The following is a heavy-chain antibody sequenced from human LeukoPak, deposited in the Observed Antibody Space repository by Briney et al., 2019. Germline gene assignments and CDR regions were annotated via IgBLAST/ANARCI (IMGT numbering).Heavy chain of an antibody. V-gene: IGHV3-30-3*01. CDR3: ARGSSRAAPYYYYYYGMDV. CDR2: ISYDGSNK. J-gene: IGHJ6*02. CDR1: GFMFSNCA. D-gene: IGHD6-6*01. Sequence: GGSLRLSCAASGFMFSNCAMHWVRQAPGKGLEWVAVISYDGSNKYYADSVKGRFTISRDNSKNTLYLQMNSLRAEDTAVYYCARGSSRAAPYYYYYYGMDVWGQGTTVTVSS.